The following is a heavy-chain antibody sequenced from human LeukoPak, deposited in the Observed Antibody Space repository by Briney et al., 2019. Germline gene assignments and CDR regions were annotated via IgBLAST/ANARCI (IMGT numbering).Heavy chain of an antibody. D-gene: IGHD5-12*01. CDR3: ARDSGYDLYYFDY. Sequence: AASVKVSCKASGYTFTGYYMHWVRQAPGQGLEWMGWINPNSGGTNYAQKLQGRVTMTRDTSISTAYMELSRLRSDDTAVYYCARDSGYDLYYFDYWGQGTLVTVSS. CDR2: INPNSGGT. CDR1: GYTFTGYY. V-gene: IGHV1-2*02. J-gene: IGHJ4*02.